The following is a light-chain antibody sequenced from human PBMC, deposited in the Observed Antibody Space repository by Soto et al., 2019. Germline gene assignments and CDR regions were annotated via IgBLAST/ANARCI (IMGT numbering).Light chain of an antibody. V-gene: IGKV1-39*01. J-gene: IGKJ1*01. CDR3: QQSYSTPQTT. CDR2: AAS. CDR1: QSLSSY. Sequence: DIQMTQSPSSLSASVGARVTITCRASQSLSSYLNWYQQKPGKAPKLLIYAASSLQSGVPSRFSGSGSGTDFTLTISSLQPEDFATYYCQQSYSTPQTTFGQGTKVEIK.